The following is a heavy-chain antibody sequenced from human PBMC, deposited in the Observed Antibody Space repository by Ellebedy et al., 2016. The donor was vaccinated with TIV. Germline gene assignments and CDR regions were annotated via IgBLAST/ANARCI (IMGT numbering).Heavy chain of an antibody. Sequence: GGSLRLSCVVSGFNLRSYWMGWVRQAPGKGLAWVANIYQDGSQKYYVDSAEGRFTISRDNAKNSLYLEMRSLRVEDTAMYYCARRGSYGDYAVQVNPWFDPWGQGTLVTVSS. CDR1: GFNLRSYW. V-gene: IGHV3-7*01. D-gene: IGHD4-17*01. CDR2: IYQDGSQK. J-gene: IGHJ5*02. CDR3: ARRGSYGDYAVQVNPWFDP.